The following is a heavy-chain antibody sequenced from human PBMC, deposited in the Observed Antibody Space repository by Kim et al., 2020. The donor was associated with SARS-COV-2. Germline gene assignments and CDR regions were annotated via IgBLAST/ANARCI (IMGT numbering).Heavy chain of an antibody. CDR2: ITGSAHET. D-gene: IGHD2-2*01. CDR3: AKYRLPVVGPFGF. CDR1: GFTFSTYA. V-gene: IGHV3-23*01. Sequence: GGSLRLSCAASGFTFSTYAMTWVRQAPGKGLEWVSSITGSAHETFYADSAKGRFTISRDNSKNILFLQMNSLRAEDTAVYYCAKYRLPVVGPFGFWGQGTLVTVTS. J-gene: IGHJ4*02.